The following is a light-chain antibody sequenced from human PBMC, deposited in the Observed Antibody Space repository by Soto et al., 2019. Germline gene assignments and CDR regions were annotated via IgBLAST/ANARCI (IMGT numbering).Light chain of an antibody. CDR2: EVS. J-gene: IGLJ1*01. V-gene: IGLV2-14*01. CDR1: SSDVGGYNY. Sequence: QSALTQPASVSGSPGQSITISCIGTSSDVGGYNYVSWYQQHPGKAPKLIIYEVSKRPSGVANRFSGSKSGNTASLTISGLQAEDEADYYCNSYTSKSTGVFGTGTKLTVL. CDR3: NSYTSKSTGV.